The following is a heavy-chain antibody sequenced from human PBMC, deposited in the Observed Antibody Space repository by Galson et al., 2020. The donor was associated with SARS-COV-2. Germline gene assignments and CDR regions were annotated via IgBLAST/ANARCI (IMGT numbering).Heavy chain of an antibody. CDR3: CYGDLDGGDNFYDY. Sequence: GESLKISCEAPKFNFSHHAMSWVRRAPGKGLEWVSSIGSSGGTKYYPNPVKGRFTNARDNSKNTLFLQMNNLRVEDTALYYCCYGDLDGGDNFYDYGGQGTLVTVSS. CDR1: KFNFSHHA. J-gene: IGHJ4*02. CDR2: IGSSGGTK. D-gene: IGHD4-17*01. V-gene: IGHV3-23*01.